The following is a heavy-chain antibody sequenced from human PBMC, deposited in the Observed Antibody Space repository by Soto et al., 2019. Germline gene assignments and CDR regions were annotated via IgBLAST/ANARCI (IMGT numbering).Heavy chain of an antibody. CDR1: GGTFSSYA. J-gene: IGHJ4*02. CDR3: GSLSIARRTPPPTYYCDY. V-gene: IGHV1-69*01. D-gene: IGHD6-6*01. Sequence: QVQLVQSGAEVKKPGSSVKVSCKASGGTFSSYAISWVRQAPGQGLEWMGGIIPIFGTANYAQKFQGRVTITRDESASPAYMEPGSLRSEDTAVYYGGSLSIARRTPPPTYYCDYWGQGTLVTVSS. CDR2: IIPIFGTA.